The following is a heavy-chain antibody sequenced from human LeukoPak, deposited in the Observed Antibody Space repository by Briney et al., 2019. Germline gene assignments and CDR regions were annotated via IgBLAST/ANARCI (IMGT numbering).Heavy chain of an antibody. J-gene: IGHJ4*02. CDR2: ISSSSSTI. CDR3: AREGYGGTDY. V-gene: IGHV3-48*01. Sequence: GGSLRLSCAASRFTFSSYSMNWVRQAPGKGLEWVSYISSSSSTIYYADSVKGRFTISRDNAKNSLYLQMNSLRAEDTAVYYCAREGYGGTDYWGQGTLVTVSS. CDR1: RFTFSSYS. D-gene: IGHD4-23*01.